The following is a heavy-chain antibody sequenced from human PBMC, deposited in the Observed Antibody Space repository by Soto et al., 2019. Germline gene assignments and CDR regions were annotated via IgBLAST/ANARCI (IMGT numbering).Heavy chain of an antibody. CDR3: ARGLAAGDH. D-gene: IGHD6-13*01. CDR2: INPTGGGT. CDR1: GDTFTNYY. Sequence: ASVKVSCKACGDTFTNYYIHWVRQAPGQGLEWMAIINPTGGGTNYAQKFQGRVTLARDTFTNTVHMDLTSLTSEDTAIYCCARGLAAGDHWGQGTLVTVSS. J-gene: IGHJ4*02. V-gene: IGHV1-46*01.